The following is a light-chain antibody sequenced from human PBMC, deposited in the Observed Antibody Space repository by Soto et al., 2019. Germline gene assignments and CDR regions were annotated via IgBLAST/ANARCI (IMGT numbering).Light chain of an antibody. CDR3: QQYNNWLTWT. CDR2: GAS. V-gene: IGKV3-15*01. Sequence: EIVMTQSPATLSVSPGERATLSCRASQSVSSNLAWYQQKPGQAPRLLIYGASTRATGIPARFSGSRSGTEFTLTISRLQSEDFDVYNCQQYNNWLTWTFGQGTKVEIK. J-gene: IGKJ1*01. CDR1: QSVSSN.